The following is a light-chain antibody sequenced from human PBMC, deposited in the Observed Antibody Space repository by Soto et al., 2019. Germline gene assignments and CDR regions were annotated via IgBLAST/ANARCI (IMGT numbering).Light chain of an antibody. CDR1: SSNIGGNA. Sequence: QSVLIQPPSASGTPGQRVTISCSGSSSNIGGNAVNWYQQLPGTTPKLLIYSNNQRPSGVPDRFSGSKSGTSASLAISGLQSEDEADYYCAAWDDSLSGYVFGTGTKLTVL. J-gene: IGLJ1*01. V-gene: IGLV1-44*01. CDR2: SNN. CDR3: AAWDDSLSGYV.